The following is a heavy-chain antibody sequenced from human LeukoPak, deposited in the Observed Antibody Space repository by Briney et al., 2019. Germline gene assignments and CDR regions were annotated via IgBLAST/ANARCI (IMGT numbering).Heavy chain of an antibody. CDR3: ARDGNYYDSSGPADY. J-gene: IGHJ4*02. V-gene: IGHV3-74*01. Sequence: GGSLRLSCAASRFTFSRYWIHWVRQAPGKGLVWVSRINSDGTSTSYADSVKGRFTISRDNAKNTLYLQMNSLRAEDTAVYYCARDGNYYDSSGPADYWGQGTLVTVSS. CDR2: INSDGTST. D-gene: IGHD3-22*01. CDR1: RFTFSRYW.